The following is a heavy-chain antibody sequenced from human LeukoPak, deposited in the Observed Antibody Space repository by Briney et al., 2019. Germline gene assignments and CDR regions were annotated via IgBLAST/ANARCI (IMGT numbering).Heavy chain of an antibody. CDR2: ISAYNGNT. D-gene: IGHD3-16*02. Sequence: ASVKVSCKASGYTFTSYGISWVRQAPGQGLKWMGWISAYNGNTNYAQKLQDRVTMTTDTSTSTAYMELRSLRSDDTAVYYCARDLSDYVWGSYRYNYYFDYWGQGTLVTVSS. CDR3: ARDLSDYVWGSYRYNYYFDY. V-gene: IGHV1-18*01. J-gene: IGHJ4*02. CDR1: GYTFTSYG.